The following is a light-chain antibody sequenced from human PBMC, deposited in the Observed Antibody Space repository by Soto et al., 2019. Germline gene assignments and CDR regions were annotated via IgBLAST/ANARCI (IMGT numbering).Light chain of an antibody. CDR1: HAISNY. CDR2: AAS. V-gene: IGKV1-27*01. J-gene: IGKJ1*01. Sequence: DIQMTQSPPSLSASVGDRVTITCRASHAISNYLAWYQQKTGKVPELLIYAASTLQSGVPSRFSGSGSGTDFTLTISSLQPEDVATYYCQKYDRAPRTFGQGTKVDIK. CDR3: QKYDRAPRT.